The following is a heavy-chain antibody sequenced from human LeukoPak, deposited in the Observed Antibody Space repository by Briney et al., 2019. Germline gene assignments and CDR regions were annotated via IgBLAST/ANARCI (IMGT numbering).Heavy chain of an antibody. V-gene: IGHV4-31*03. CDR3: ARDSSSRPPNGFDP. Sequence: SQTLSLTCTVSGGSISSGGYYWSWIRQHPAKGLEWIGYIYYSGSTYYNPSLKSRLTISVDTSKNQFALKLSSVTAADTAVYYCARDSSSRPPNGFDPWGQGTLVTVSS. CDR1: GGSISSGGYY. D-gene: IGHD6-6*01. J-gene: IGHJ5*02. CDR2: IYYSGST.